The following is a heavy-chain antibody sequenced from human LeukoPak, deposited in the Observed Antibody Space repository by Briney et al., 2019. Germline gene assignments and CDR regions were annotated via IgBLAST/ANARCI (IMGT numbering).Heavy chain of an antibody. D-gene: IGHD3-10*01. CDR3: ARRGVTMVRGVINYSSYYYYYYMDV. J-gene: IGHJ6*03. CDR2: INHSGST. V-gene: IGHV4-34*01. CDR1: GGSFSGYY. Sequence: PSETLSLTCAVYGGSFSGYYWSWIRQPPGKGLEWIGEINHSGSTNYNPSLKSRVTISVDTSKNQFSLKLSSVTAADTAVYYCARRGVTMVRGVINYSSYYYYYYMDVWGKGTTVTISS.